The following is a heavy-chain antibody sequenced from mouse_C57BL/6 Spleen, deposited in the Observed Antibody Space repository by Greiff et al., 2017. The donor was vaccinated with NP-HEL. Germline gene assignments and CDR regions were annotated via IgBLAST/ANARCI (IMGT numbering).Heavy chain of an antibody. J-gene: IGHJ1*03. V-gene: IGHV1-69*01. CDR1: GYTFTSYW. D-gene: IGHD1-1*01. Sequence: QVQLQQPGAELVMPGASVKLSCKASGYTFTSYWMHWVKQRPGQGLEWIGEIDPSDSYTNYNQKFKGKSTLTVDKSSSTAYMQLSSLTSEDSAVYYCARDLVITTVGYVEVWGTGTTVTASS. CDR2: IDPSDSYT. CDR3: ARDLVITTVGYVEV.